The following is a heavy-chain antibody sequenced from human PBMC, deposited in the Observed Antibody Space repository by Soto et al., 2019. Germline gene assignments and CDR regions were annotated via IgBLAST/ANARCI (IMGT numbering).Heavy chain of an antibody. J-gene: IGHJ6*02. CDR3: ARDPVLLWFGELTHPYYYYGMDV. D-gene: IGHD3-10*01. V-gene: IGHV3-21*01. CDR1: GFTFSSYG. Sequence: GGSLRLSCAASGFTFSSYGMHWVRQAPGKGLEWVSSISSSSSYIYYADSVKGRFTISRDNAKNSLYLQMNSLRAEDTAVYYCARDPVLLWFGELTHPYYYYGMDVWGQGTTVTVSS. CDR2: ISSSSSYI.